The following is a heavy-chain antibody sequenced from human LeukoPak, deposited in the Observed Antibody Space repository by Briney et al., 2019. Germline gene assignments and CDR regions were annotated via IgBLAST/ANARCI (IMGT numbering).Heavy chain of an antibody. CDR3: ARDNPYDLASLDAFDI. V-gene: IGHV3-7*01. CDR2: IKQDGSEK. CDR1: GFTFSSYW. Sequence: PGGSLRLSCAASGFTFSSYWMSWVRQAPGKGLEWVANIKQDGSEKYYVDSVKGRFTISRDNAKNSLYLQMNSLRAEDTAVHYCARDNPYDLASLDAFDIWGQGTMVTVSS. J-gene: IGHJ3*02. D-gene: IGHD3-3*01.